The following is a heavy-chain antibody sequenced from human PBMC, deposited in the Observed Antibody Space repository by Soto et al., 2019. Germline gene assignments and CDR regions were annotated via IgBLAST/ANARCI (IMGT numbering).Heavy chain of an antibody. CDR3: TRHWLATREFDY. CDR2: ISSSSGHI. Sequence: PGGSLRLSCAASGFTFSSYGMNWVRQAPGKGLEWVSSISSSSGHIYYADSLKGRFTIPRDNAKNSLYLQMNSLRAEDTAVYYCTRHWLATREFDYWGQGTLVTVSS. J-gene: IGHJ4*02. V-gene: IGHV3-21*01. D-gene: IGHD1-26*01. CDR1: GFTFSSYG.